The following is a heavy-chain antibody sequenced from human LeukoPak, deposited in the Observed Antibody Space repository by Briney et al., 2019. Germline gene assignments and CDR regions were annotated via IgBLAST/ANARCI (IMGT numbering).Heavy chain of an antibody. D-gene: IGHD5-24*01. V-gene: IGHV3-74*01. CDR1: GLTISGYW. CDR2: INSDGSST. CDR3: ARDALGDGPVDY. Sequence: GGSLRLSCAASGLTISGYWMHWVRQAPGKGLVWVSRINSDGSSTSYADSVKGRFTISRDNAKNTLYLQMNSLRAEDTAVYYCARDALGDGPVDYWGQGTLVTVSS. J-gene: IGHJ4*02.